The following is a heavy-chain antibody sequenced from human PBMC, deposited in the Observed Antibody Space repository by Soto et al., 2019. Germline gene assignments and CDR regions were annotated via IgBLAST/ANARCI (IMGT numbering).Heavy chain of an antibody. CDR3: AINDYSNNWFDP. Sequence: SVKVSCKASGGTFSSYAISWVRQAPGQGLEWMGGIIPIFGTANYAQKFQGRVTITADESTSTAYMELSSLRSADTAVYYCAINDYSNNWFDPWGQGTLVTASS. CDR1: GGTFSSYA. D-gene: IGHD4-4*01. CDR2: IIPIFGTA. V-gene: IGHV1-69*13. J-gene: IGHJ5*02.